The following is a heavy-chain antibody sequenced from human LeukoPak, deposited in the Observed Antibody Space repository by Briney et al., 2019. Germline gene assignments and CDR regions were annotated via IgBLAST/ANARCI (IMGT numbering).Heavy chain of an antibody. CDR3: ARDRGYSNFDY. V-gene: IGHV3-7*01. CDR1: RFAFSNYW. CDR2: MNEDGSEK. Sequence: PGGSLRLSCAASRFAFSNYWMSWVRQAPGKGLEWVANMNEDGSEKNYVDSVKGRFTISRDSAQDSLYLQMNSLRAEDTAVYYCARDRGYSNFDYWGQGTLLTVSS. D-gene: IGHD4-11*01. J-gene: IGHJ4*02.